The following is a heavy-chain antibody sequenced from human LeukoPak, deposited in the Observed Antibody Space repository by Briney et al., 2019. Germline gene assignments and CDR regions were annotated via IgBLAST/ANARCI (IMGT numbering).Heavy chain of an antibody. Sequence: GASVKVSCKASGYTFTSYGISWVRQAPGQGLEWMGWISAYNGNTNYAQKLQGRVTMTTDTSTSTAYMELRSLRSDDTAVYYCARADRLYYYDSSGYYPYYYYYYMDVWGKGTTVTVSS. CDR3: ARADRLYYYDSSGYYPYYYYYYMDV. CDR1: GYTFTSYG. CDR2: ISAYNGNT. V-gene: IGHV1-18*01. J-gene: IGHJ6*03. D-gene: IGHD3-22*01.